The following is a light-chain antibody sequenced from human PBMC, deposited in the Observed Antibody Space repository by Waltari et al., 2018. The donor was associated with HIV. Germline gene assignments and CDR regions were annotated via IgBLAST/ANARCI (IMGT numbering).Light chain of an antibody. J-gene: IGKJ2*01. V-gene: IGKV1-39*01. CDR1: QTIRNY. CDR3: QQSYDVPYT. Sequence: DIQMTQSPSSLSASVGERVTITCRASQTIRNYLNWYQQRPGIAPKLLIYAASSLQSGVASRFIGSVSGTDFTLTISSLQPEDSAIYCCQQSYDVPYTFGQGTNLEIK. CDR2: AAS.